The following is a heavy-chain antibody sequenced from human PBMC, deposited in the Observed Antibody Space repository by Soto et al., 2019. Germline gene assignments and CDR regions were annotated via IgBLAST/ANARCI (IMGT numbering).Heavy chain of an antibody. CDR2: IYHSGST. V-gene: IGHV4-4*02. CDR3: ARAGYYYDSGGYSLGWFDP. Sequence: SETLSLTCAVSGGSISSSNWWSWVRQPPGKGLEWIGEIYHSGSTNYNPSLKSRVTISVDKSKNQFSLKLSSVTAADTAVYYCARAGYYYDSGGYSLGWFDPWGQGTLVTVSS. D-gene: IGHD3-22*01. J-gene: IGHJ5*02. CDR1: GGSISSSNW.